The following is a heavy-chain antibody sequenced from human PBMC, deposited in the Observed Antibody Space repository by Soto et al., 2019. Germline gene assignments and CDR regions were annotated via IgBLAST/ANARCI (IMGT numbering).Heavy chain of an antibody. J-gene: IGHJ5*02. Sequence: QVQLVESGGGVVQPGRSLRLSCAASGFTFSSYGMHWVRQAPGKGLEWVAVIWYDGSNKYYADSVKGRFTISRDNSKNRLYLQMNSLRAEDTAVYYCARDHRIAARPVGWFDPWGQGTLVTVSS. CDR1: GFTFSSYG. CDR3: ARDHRIAARPVGWFDP. D-gene: IGHD6-6*01. V-gene: IGHV3-33*01. CDR2: IWYDGSNK.